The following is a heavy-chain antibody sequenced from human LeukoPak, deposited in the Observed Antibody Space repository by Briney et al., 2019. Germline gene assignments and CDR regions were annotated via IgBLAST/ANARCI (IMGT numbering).Heavy chain of an antibody. Sequence: GGSLRLSCTGSAFTISNYAMNWVRQAPGKGLEWVSTISSSCGITYYADSVKGRFTISRDDSKNTVYLQMNSLRAEDTVLYYCAYLGLSSDWNDVPGPQIDYWGQGTLVTVSS. V-gene: IGHV3-23*01. D-gene: IGHD1-1*01. CDR3: AYLGLSSDWNDVPGPQIDY. CDR1: AFTISNYA. CDR2: ISSSCGIT. J-gene: IGHJ4*02.